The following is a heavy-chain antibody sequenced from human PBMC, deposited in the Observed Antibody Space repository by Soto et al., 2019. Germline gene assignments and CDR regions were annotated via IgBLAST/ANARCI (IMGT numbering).Heavy chain of an antibody. D-gene: IGHD2-2*01. CDR1: GYTFTGYY. V-gene: IGHV1-2*02. CDR2: INPNSGGT. J-gene: IGHJ5*02. CDR3: ARPDCSSTSCSNWFDP. Sequence: ASVKVSCKASGYTFTGYYMHWVRQAPGQGLEWMGWINPNSGGTNYAQKFQGRVTMTRDTSISTAYMELSRLRSDDTAVYYCARPDCSSTSCSNWFDPWGQGTLVTVSS.